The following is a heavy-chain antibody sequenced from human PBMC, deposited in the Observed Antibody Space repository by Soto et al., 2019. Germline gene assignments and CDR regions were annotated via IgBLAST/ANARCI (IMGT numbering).Heavy chain of an antibody. D-gene: IGHD6-19*01. CDR3: ARVDIWDTQWLSR. V-gene: IGHV4-34*01. CDR2: IDHSGST. CDR1: GGSFSGYY. Sequence: QVQLQQWGAGLLKPSETLSLTCAIYGGSFSGYYWSWIRQPPGKGLEWIGEIDHSGSTNYNPSLRSRVTISLDTSKSQFSLKLSSVTAADTAVYFCARVDIWDTQWLSRWGQGTLVTVSS. J-gene: IGHJ4*02.